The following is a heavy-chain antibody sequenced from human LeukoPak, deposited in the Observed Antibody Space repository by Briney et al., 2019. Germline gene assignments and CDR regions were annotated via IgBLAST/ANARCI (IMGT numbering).Heavy chain of an antibody. D-gene: IGHD1-26*01. Sequence: SETPSLTCTVSGGSISSYYWSWIRQPPGKGLEWIGYIYYSGSTNYNPSLKSRVTISVDTSKNQFSLKLSSVTAADTAVYYCARYSGSYNYDYWGQGTLVTVSS. CDR1: GGSISSYY. CDR3: ARYSGSYNYDY. CDR2: IYYSGST. J-gene: IGHJ4*02. V-gene: IGHV4-59*01.